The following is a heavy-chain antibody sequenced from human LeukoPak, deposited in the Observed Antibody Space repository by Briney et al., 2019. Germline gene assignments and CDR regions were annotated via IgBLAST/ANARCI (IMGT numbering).Heavy chain of an antibody. CDR1: GGTFSSFA. CDR3: ARGGNWNLGDWFDP. J-gene: IGHJ5*02. Sequence: SVKVSCKTSGGTFSSFAINWVRQAPGQGLEWMGRIIPVLGVPNYAQNFQGRVTITADKSTTTAYMELNSLRSEDTAVYYCARGGNWNLGDWFDPWGQGTLVTVSS. D-gene: IGHD1-1*01. CDR2: IIPVLGVP. V-gene: IGHV1-69*04.